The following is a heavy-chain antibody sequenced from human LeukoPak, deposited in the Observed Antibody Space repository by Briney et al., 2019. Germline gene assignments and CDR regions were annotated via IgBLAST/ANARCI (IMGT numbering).Heavy chain of an antibody. D-gene: IGHD6-13*01. CDR2: IYPGDSDT. CDR3: ARPIAAAGPGAFDI. Sequence: GESLKISCKGSGYIFTSYWIGWVRQLPGKGLEWMGIIYPGDSDTRYSPSFQGQVTISADKSISTAYLQWSSLKASDTAMYYCARPIAAAGPGAFDIWGQGTMVTVSS. J-gene: IGHJ3*02. CDR1: GYIFTSYW. V-gene: IGHV5-51*01.